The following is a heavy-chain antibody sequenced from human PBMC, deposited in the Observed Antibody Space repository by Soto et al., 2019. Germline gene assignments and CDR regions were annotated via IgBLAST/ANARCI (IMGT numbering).Heavy chain of an antibody. CDR3: AGSGYYHNSGMDV. CDR1: GGSISSYY. CDR2: VHDSWGS. V-gene: IGHV4-59*12. D-gene: IGHD3-22*01. Sequence: SETLSLTCTVSGGSISSYYWSWIRQPPGKGLEWIGYVHDSWGSHYNPSLKSRVTISVDRSKNQFSLKLSSVTAANTAVYYCAGSGYYHNSGMDVWGQGTTVTVSS. J-gene: IGHJ6*02.